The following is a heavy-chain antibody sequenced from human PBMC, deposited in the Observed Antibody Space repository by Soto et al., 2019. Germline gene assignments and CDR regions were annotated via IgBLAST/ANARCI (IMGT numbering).Heavy chain of an antibody. V-gene: IGHV1-69*01. Sequence: QVHLVQSAAEVKKPGSSVRVSCTSSGGTFGRNTIAWIRQGPQQVLEWMGQVAPIFGVSTYAQKFQGRITISADESTTTAYMELSSLTSDDTAVYFCASDLNWAIDFWGQGTLVIVSS. J-gene: IGHJ4*02. D-gene: IGHD7-27*01. CDR1: GGTFGRNT. CDR3: ASDLNWAIDF. CDR2: VAPIFGVS.